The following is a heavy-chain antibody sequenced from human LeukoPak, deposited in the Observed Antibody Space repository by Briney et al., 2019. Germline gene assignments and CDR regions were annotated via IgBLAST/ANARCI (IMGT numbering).Heavy chain of an antibody. V-gene: IGHV3-64D*09. CDR3: VKGQVVVYSPTFDS. J-gene: IGHJ4*02. D-gene: IGHD2-8*02. CDR2: IGTNGIST. CDR1: GFTFNTYA. Sequence: GGSLRLSCSASGFTFNTYAIHWVRQAPGKGLEYVSSIGTNGISTYYADSVTGRFTISRDNSKNSLYLQMSSLRAEDTAVYYCVKGQVVVYSPTFDSWGQGTPVTVSS.